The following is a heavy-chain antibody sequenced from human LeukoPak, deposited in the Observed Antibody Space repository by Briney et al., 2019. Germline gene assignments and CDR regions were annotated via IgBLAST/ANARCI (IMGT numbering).Heavy chain of an antibody. J-gene: IGHJ4*02. CDR2: ISGSGGNT. D-gene: IGHD5-18*01. Sequence: GGSLRLSCAPSGFTFRSYAMSWVRRAPGKGLEWVSVISGSGGNTYYADSVKGRFTISRDNSKNTMYLQMNSLRAEDTAVYYCAKRIQSAMAMGYWGQGTLVTVSS. CDR1: GFTFRSYA. V-gene: IGHV3-23*01. CDR3: AKRIQSAMAMGY.